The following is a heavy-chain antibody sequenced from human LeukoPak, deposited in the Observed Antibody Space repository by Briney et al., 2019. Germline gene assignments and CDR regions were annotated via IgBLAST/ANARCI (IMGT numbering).Heavy chain of an antibody. CDR1: GFTFSDYY. V-gene: IGHV3-11*06. Sequence: GGSLRLSCAASGFTFSDYYMSWIRQSPGKGLEWISYISSTSPYTTYADSVEGRFTVSRDNANNSLHLQMNSLTAEDTAVYYCARGPLASLHALDIWGQGTMVTVSS. CDR2: ISSTSPYT. CDR3: ARGPLASLHALDI. J-gene: IGHJ3*02. D-gene: IGHD1-1*01.